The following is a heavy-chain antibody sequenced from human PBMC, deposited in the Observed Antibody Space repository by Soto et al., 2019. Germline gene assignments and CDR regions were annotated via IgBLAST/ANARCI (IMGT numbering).Heavy chain of an antibody. CDR3: AIYRKVRGKFEL. V-gene: IGHV4-31*03. J-gene: IGHJ5*02. Sequence: SETLSLTCTVSGGSISGGVYYWSWIRHHPGKGLEWIGYIYYSGITYYNPSLKSRVTISVDTSKNQFSLKLTSVTAADTAVYYCAIYRKVRGKFELWGQGTLVTVSS. CDR1: GGSISGGVYY. CDR2: IYYSGIT. D-gene: IGHD3-10*01.